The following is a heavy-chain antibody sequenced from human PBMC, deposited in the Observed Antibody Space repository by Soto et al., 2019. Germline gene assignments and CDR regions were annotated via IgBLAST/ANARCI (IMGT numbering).Heavy chain of an antibody. CDR1: GGSISSYY. CDR3: ARLLYGSGSWFDP. CDR2: IYYSGST. Sequence: SETLSLTCTVSGGSISSYYWSWIRQPPGKGLEWIGYIYYSGSTNYNPSLKSRVTISVDTSKNQFSLKLSSVTAADTAVYYCARLLYGSGSWFDPWGQGTLVTSPQ. D-gene: IGHD3-10*01. V-gene: IGHV4-59*08. J-gene: IGHJ5*02.